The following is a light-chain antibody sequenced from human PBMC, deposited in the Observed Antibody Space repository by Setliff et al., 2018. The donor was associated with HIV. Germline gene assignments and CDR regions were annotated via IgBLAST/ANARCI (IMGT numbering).Light chain of an antibody. CDR3: CSYTGSDTIDV. V-gene: IGLV2-23*02. CDR2: EVT. J-gene: IGLJ1*01. CDR1: SGDVGTYNL. Sequence: QSALTQPASVSGSPGQAITISCTGTSGDVGTYNLVSWYQQHPGKAPQLIVYEVTKRPSGVSARFSGSKSGNTASLIISGLQAEDEADYYCCSYTGSDTIDVFGTGTKV.